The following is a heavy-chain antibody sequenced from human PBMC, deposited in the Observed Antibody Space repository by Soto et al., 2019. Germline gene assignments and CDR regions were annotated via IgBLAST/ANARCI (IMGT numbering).Heavy chain of an antibody. CDR2: IRSKANSYAT. D-gene: IGHD2-8*02. CDR1: GFTFSGSA. V-gene: IGHV3-73*01. J-gene: IGHJ4*02. Sequence: GGSLRLSCAASGFTFSGSAMHWVRQASGKGLEWVGRIRSKANSYATAYAVSVKGRFTISRDDSKNTAYLQMNSLKTEDTAVYYCTRLLPGGTTAIDYWGQGTLVTVSS. CDR3: TRLLPGGTTAIDY.